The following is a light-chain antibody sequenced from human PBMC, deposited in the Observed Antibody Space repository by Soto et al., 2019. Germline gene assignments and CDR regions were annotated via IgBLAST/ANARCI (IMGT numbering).Light chain of an antibody. CDR2: WAC. J-gene: IGKJ1*01. Sequence: DIVMTQSPDSLAVSLGERANINCKSSQSVLYSANNKNYLAWYQQKPGQPPKMLIYWACTRESGVPDRFRGRGSGTEFTLTIASLQAEDGAVCDWQQYWCTAPTFGQGIKVETK. CDR1: QSVLYSANNKNY. V-gene: IGKV4-1*01. CDR3: QQYWCTAPT.